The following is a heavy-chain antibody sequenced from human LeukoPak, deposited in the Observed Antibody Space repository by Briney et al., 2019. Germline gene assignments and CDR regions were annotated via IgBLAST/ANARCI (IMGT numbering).Heavy chain of an antibody. CDR2: IIPIFGTA. CDR1: GYTFTSYG. V-gene: IGHV1-69*13. D-gene: IGHD2-2*01. Sequence: SVKVSCKASGYTFTSYGISWVRQAPGQGLEWMGGIIPIFGTANYAQKFQGRVTITADESTSTAYMELSSLRSEDTAVYYCARDNKRYCSSTSCYDYWGQGTLVTVSS. J-gene: IGHJ4*02. CDR3: ARDNKRYCSSTSCYDY.